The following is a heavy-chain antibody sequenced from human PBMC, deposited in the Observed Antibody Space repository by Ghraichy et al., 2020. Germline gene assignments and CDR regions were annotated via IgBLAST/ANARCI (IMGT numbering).Heavy chain of an antibody. CDR1: GYTFTSYG. V-gene: IGHV1-18*01. CDR3: ARDPDPTIFGVVIIGYYYYGMDV. D-gene: IGHD3-3*01. J-gene: IGHJ6*02. CDR2: ISAYNGNT. Sequence: ASVKVSCKASGYTFTSYGISWVRQAPGQGLEWMGWISAYNGNTNYAQKLQGRVTMTTDTSTSTAYMELRSLRSDDTAVYYCARDPDPTIFGVVIIGYYYYGMDVWGQGTTVTVSS.